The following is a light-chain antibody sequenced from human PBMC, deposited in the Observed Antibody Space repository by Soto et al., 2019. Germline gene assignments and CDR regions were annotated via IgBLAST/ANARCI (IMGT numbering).Light chain of an antibody. J-gene: IGLJ2*01. V-gene: IGLV2-14*01. CDR1: STDVGGNNF. CDR2: DVS. Sequence: QSALTQPASVSGSPGQSITIPCTGTSTDVGGNNFVYWYQKHPGKGPKLIIYDVSNRPSGISNRFSGSKSGNTASLTICGLQAEDEADYYCTSWKATRTRVVFGGGTQLTVL. CDR3: TSWKATRTRVV.